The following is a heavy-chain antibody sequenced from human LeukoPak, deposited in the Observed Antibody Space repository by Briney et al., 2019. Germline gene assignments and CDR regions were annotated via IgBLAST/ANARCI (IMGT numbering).Heavy chain of an antibody. J-gene: IGHJ5*02. D-gene: IGHD4-17*01. CDR2: ISAYNGNT. CDR3: AIRTGDYDYSWFDP. CDR1: GYTFTSYG. V-gene: IGHV1-18*01. Sequence: ASVKVSCKASGYTFTSYGISWVRQAPGQGLEWMGWISAYNGNTNYAQKLQGRVTMTTDTSTSTAYMELSSLRSEDTAVYYCAIRTGDYDYSWFDPWGQGTLVTVSS.